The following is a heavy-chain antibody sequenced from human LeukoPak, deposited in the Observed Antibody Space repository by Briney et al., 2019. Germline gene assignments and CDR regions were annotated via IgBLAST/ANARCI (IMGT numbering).Heavy chain of an antibody. CDR3: ARDYYDSRFRVY. CDR1: GGTFSSYA. Sequence: ASVEVSCKASGGTFSSYAISWVRQAPGQGLEWMGRIIPIFGTANYAQKFQGRVTITTDESTSTAYMELSSLRSEDTAVYYCARDYYDSRFRVYWGQGTLVTVSS. CDR2: IIPIFGTA. J-gene: IGHJ4*02. D-gene: IGHD3-22*01. V-gene: IGHV1-69*05.